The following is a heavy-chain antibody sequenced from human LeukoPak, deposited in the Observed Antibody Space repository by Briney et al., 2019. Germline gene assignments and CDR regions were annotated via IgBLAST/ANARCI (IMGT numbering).Heavy chain of an antibody. CDR1: GFTVSSNY. Sequence: GGSLRLSCAASGFTVSSNYMSWVRQAPGKGLEWVSVIYSGGSTYYADSVKGRFTISRDNSKNTLYLQMNSLRAEDTAVYYCAKKRWLHSPFDYWGQGTLVTVSS. D-gene: IGHD5-24*01. CDR2: IYSGGST. J-gene: IGHJ4*02. V-gene: IGHV3-66*01. CDR3: AKKRWLHSPFDY.